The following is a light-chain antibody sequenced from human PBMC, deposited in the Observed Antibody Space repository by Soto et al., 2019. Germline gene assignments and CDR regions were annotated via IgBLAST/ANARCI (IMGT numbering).Light chain of an antibody. V-gene: IGKV1-5*03. CDR1: QSISTW. J-gene: IGKJ1*01. CDR3: QQYNNS. CDR2: TAS. Sequence: DIQMTQFPSTLSASVGDRVTITCRASQSISTWLAWYQQKPGKAPKLLIYTASSLESGVPSRFSGSGSGTEFTLTISSLQPVHFATYYCQQYNNSFGQGTKVEI.